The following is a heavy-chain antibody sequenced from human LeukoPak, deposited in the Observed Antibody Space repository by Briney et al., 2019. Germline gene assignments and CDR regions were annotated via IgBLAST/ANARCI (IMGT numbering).Heavy chain of an antibody. CDR3: ARAGSIRFDY. CDR2: ISGSGSGGST. CDR1: GFTFSSYA. V-gene: IGHV3-23*01. J-gene: IGHJ4*02. D-gene: IGHD1-26*01. Sequence: GGSLRLSCAASGFTFSSYAMSWVRQAPGKGLERVSGISGSGSGGSTYYADSVKGRFTISRDNSKNTLYLQMISLRAEDTAVYYCARAGSIRFDYWGQGTLVTVSS.